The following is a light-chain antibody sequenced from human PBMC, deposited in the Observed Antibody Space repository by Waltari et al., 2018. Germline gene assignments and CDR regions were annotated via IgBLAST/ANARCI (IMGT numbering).Light chain of an antibody. CDR1: SNDVGSYTL. V-gene: IGLV2-23*02. J-gene: IGLJ2*01. Sequence: QSALTQPASVSGSPGQSITIPCTGTSNDVGSYTLVAWYQQYPGKAPTLMIYEVTKRPSGVSSRFSGSKSGNTASLTISGLQAEDEADYYCSSYAGSTTLVIFGGGTKLTV. CDR2: EVT. CDR3: SSYAGSTTLVI.